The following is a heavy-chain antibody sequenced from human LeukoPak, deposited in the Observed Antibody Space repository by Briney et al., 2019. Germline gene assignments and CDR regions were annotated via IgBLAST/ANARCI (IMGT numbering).Heavy chain of an antibody. Sequence: SETLSLTCTVSRGSINNYFWSWIRQPPGKGLEWIGFIYYSGSTNYNPSLKSRVTMSVDMSKNQFSLNLSSVTVADTAVYYCARLSSGWYNWFDPWGQGTLVTVSS. CDR1: RGSINNYF. CDR3: ARLSSGWYNWFDP. CDR2: IYYSGST. D-gene: IGHD6-19*01. J-gene: IGHJ5*02. V-gene: IGHV4-59*01.